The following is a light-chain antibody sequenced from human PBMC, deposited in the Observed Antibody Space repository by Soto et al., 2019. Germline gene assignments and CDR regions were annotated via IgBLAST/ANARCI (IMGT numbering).Light chain of an antibody. J-gene: IGKJ1*01. Sequence: DIQMTQSPSSLSASVGDRVTITCRASQSISSYLNSYQQKPGKAPKLLIYAASSLQSGVTSRFSGSGSGTDFTLTISSLQLEDFATYYCQQSYSTLWTFGQGTKVEIK. CDR1: QSISSY. V-gene: IGKV1-39*01. CDR3: QQSYSTLWT. CDR2: AAS.